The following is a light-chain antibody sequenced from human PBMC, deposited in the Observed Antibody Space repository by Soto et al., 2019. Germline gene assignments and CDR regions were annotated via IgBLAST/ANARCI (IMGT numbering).Light chain of an antibody. CDR2: AAS. CDR1: QGINSY. J-gene: IGKJ4*01. Sequence: IQLTQSPSSLSASIGDRVTISCRASQGINSYFAWYQQKLGKAPELLIDAASTLQRGVPSRFRGSGSGTDCTLTISSLQPEDFATCFCQQLKRYPLFFGGGTKGEIK. V-gene: IGKV1-9*01. CDR3: QQLKRYPLF.